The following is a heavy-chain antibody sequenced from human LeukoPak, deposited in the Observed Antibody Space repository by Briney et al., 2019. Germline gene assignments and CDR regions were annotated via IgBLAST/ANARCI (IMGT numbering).Heavy chain of an antibody. Sequence: ASVRVSCKASGYTFTSYDINWVRQATGQGLEWMGWMNPNSGNTGYAQKFQGRVTMTRNTSISTAYMELSSLRSEDTAVYYCARGHGDYGDYLEDYWGQGTLVTVSS. CDR2: MNPNSGNT. D-gene: IGHD4-17*01. CDR1: GYTFTSYD. V-gene: IGHV1-8*01. J-gene: IGHJ4*02. CDR3: ARGHGDYGDYLEDY.